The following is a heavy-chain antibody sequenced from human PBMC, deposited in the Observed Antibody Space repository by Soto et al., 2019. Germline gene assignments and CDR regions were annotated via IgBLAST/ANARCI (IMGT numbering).Heavy chain of an antibody. CDR2: MNPNSGNT. Sequence: ASVKVSCKASGYTFTSYDINWVRQATGQGLEWMGWMNPNSGNTGYAQKFQGRVTMTRNTSISTAYMELSSLRSDDTAVYYCARDGRYSYGSSSYYYYGMDVWGQGTTVTVSS. CDR3: ARDGRYSYGSSSYYYYGMDV. J-gene: IGHJ6*02. V-gene: IGHV1-8*01. CDR1: GYTFTSYD. D-gene: IGHD5-18*01.